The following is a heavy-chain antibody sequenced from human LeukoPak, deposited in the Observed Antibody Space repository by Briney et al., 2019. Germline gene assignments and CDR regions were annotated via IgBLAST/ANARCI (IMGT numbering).Heavy chain of an antibody. V-gene: IGHV3-23*01. CDR3: AKMQVPDYYYYYYMDV. CDR2: ISGSGGST. Sequence: GGSLRLSCAASGFTFSSYAMSWVRQAPGKGLEWVSAISGSGGSTYYADSVKGRFTISRDNSKNTLYLQVNSLRAEDTAVYYCAKMQVPDYYYYYYMDVWGKGTTVTVSS. D-gene: IGHD2-2*01. J-gene: IGHJ6*03. CDR1: GFTFSSYA.